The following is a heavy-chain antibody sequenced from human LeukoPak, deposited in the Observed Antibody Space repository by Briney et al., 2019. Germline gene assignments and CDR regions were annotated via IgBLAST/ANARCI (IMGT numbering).Heavy chain of an antibody. V-gene: IGHV4-59*01. CDR3: ARGGPQLVYNWNYTSRGLHYYYMDV. D-gene: IGHD1-7*01. Sequence: SETLSLTCTVSGGSINSYYWSWIRQPPGKGLEWIGYIYYSGSTNYNPSLKSRVTISVDTSKNQFSLKLSSVTAADTAVYYCARGGPQLVYNWNYTSRGLHYYYMDVWGKGTTVTVSS. CDR2: IYYSGST. CDR1: GGSINSYY. J-gene: IGHJ6*03.